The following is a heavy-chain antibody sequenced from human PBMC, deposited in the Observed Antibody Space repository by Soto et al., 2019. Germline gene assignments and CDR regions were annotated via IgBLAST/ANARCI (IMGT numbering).Heavy chain of an antibody. Sequence: QVQLQESGPGLVKPSQTLSLTCTVSGGSISSGGYYWSWIRQHPGKGLEWIGYIYYSGSTYYNPSLKSRVTISVDTSKKQSALKLSSVTAADTGVYYCASTRVNRSYGDYWGQGTLVTVSS. CDR2: IYYSGST. CDR1: GGSISSGGYY. D-gene: IGHD3-3*01. CDR3: ASTRVNRSYGDY. J-gene: IGHJ4*02. V-gene: IGHV4-31*03.